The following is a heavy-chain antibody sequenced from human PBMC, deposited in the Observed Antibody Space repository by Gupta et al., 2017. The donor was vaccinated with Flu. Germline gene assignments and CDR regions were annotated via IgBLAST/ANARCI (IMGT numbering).Heavy chain of an antibody. CDR1: GYTFTGYY. D-gene: IGHD2-15*01. CDR2: INPNSGGT. Sequence: QVQLVQSGAEVKKPGASVKVSCKASGYTFTGYYMHWVRQAPGQGLEWMGWINPNSGGTNYAQKFQGWVTMTRDTSISTAYMELSRLRSDDTAVYYCARGGYCSGGSCDVSTNYYYYYGMDVWGQGTTVTVSS. J-gene: IGHJ6*02. V-gene: IGHV1-2*04. CDR3: ARGGYCSGGSCDVSTNYYYYYGMDV.